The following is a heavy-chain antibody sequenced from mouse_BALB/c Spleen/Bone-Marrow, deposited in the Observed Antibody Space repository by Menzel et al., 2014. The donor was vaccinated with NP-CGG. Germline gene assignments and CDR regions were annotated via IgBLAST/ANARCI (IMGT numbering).Heavy chain of an antibody. V-gene: IGHV5-17*02. CDR3: ARSRGNYLYYAMDH. Sequence: EVKLVESGGGLVQPGGSWKLSCAASGFTFSSFGMHWVRQAPEKGLEWVAYISSGSSTIYYADTMKGRFTISRDNPKNTLFLQMTSLRSEDTAMYYCARSRGNYLYYAMDHWGQGTSVTVSS. CDR1: GFTFSSFG. J-gene: IGHJ4*01. D-gene: IGHD2-1*01. CDR2: ISSGSSTI.